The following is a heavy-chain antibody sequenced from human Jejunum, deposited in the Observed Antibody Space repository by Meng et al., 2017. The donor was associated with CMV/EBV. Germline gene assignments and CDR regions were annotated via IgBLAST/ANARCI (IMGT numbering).Heavy chain of an antibody. CDR3: ARGVDWYFDL. Sequence: LTFTVSGGSLSSYYWSWIRQPPGKGLEWIGYIYYSGSTNYNPSLKSRVTISVDTSKNQFSLKLSSVTAADTAVYYCARGVDWYFDLWGRGTLVTVSS. CDR1: GGSLSSYY. J-gene: IGHJ2*01. CDR2: IYYSGST. V-gene: IGHV4-59*01.